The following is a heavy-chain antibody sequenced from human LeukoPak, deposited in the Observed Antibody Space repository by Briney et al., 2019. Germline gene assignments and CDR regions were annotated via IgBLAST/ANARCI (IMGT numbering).Heavy chain of an antibody. J-gene: IGHJ6*03. CDR3: ARASYSGSPRYYYYMDV. CDR1: GDSVSSNSAA. CDR2: TYYRSKWYN. Sequence: SQTLSLTCAISGDSVSSNSAAWNWIRQSPSRGLEWLGRTYYRSKWYNDYAVSVKSRITINPDTSKNQFSLQLNSVTPEDTAVYYCARASYSGSPRYYYYMDVWGKGTTVTISS. V-gene: IGHV6-1*01. D-gene: IGHD6-6*01.